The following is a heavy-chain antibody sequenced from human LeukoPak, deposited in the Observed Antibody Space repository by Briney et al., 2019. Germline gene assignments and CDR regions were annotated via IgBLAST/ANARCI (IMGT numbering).Heavy chain of an antibody. CDR2: FDPEDGET. J-gene: IGHJ4*02. CDR1: GYTLTELS. Sequence: ASVKVSCKVSGYTLTELSMHWVRQAPGKGLEWMGGFDPEDGETIYAQKFQGRVTMTRDTSTSTVYMELSSLRSEDTAVYYCARDSKTADSSSWYSTYYFDYWGQGTLVTVSS. V-gene: IGHV1-24*01. D-gene: IGHD6-13*01. CDR3: ARDSKTADSSSWYSTYYFDY.